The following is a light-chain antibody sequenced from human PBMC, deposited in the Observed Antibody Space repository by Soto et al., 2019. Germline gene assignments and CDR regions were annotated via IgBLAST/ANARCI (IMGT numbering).Light chain of an antibody. CDR3: QQFSSYPLT. J-gene: IGKJ4*01. V-gene: IGKV3-20*01. CDR2: DAS. Sequence: IVMTKSPATLSVSPWERSTLSCRASQSVSSNLAWYQQKPGQAPRLLIYDASSRATGIPDRFSGGGSGTDFTLTISRLEPEDFAVYYCQQFSSYPLTFGGGTKVDI. CDR1: QSVSSN.